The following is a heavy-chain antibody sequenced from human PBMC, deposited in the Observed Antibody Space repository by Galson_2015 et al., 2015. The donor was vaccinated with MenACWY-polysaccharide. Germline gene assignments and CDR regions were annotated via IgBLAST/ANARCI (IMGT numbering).Heavy chain of an antibody. D-gene: IGHD3-10*01. CDR1: GFTFSSHG. CDR2: IWSDGSNE. Sequence: SLRLSCAVSGFTFSSHGMNWVRQAPGKGLEWVAAIWSDGSNEYYADSVKGRFTISRDNSKNTLSLQMDTLRAEDTAVYYCARETWIKVGVITGKLLDYWGQGTLVTVSS. V-gene: IGHV3-33*01. J-gene: IGHJ4*02. CDR3: ARETWIKVGVITGKLLDY.